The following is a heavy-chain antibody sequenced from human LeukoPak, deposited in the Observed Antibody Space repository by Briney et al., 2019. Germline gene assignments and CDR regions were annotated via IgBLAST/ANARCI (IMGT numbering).Heavy chain of an antibody. CDR1: RFTFNTYW. CDR3: ARDPLTYDSSGYYGDY. D-gene: IGHD3-22*01. CDR2: INSDGSST. J-gene: IGHJ4*02. V-gene: IGHV3-74*01. Sequence: RAGGSLRLSCAASRFTFNTYWMHWVRQAPGKGLVWVSRINSDGSSTIYADSVRGRFSISRDNAKNPLYLQMNSLRAEDTAVYYCARDPLTYDSSGYYGDYWGQGTLVTVSS.